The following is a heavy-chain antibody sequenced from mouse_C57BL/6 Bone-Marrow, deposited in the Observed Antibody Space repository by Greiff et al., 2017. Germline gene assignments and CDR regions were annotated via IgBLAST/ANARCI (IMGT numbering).Heavy chain of an antibody. CDR2: IFPGSGST. Sequence: QVQLQQSGPELVKPGASVKISCKASGYTFTDYYINWVKQRPGQGLEWIGWIFPGSGSTYYNEKFKGKATLTVDKSSSTAYMLLSSLTSEDSAVXFCARRGTVVARGFAYWGQGTLVTVSA. J-gene: IGHJ3*01. V-gene: IGHV1-75*01. CDR3: ARRGTVVARGFAY. CDR1: GYTFTDYY. D-gene: IGHD1-1*01.